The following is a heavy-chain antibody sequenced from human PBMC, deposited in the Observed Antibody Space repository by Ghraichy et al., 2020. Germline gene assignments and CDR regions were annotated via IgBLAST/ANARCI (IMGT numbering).Heavy chain of an antibody. CDR1: GFNFNNYA. V-gene: IGHV3-48*02. Sequence: GESLNISCAASGFNFNNYAMNWVRQAPGQGLEWVSYISSTSAIYYADSVRGRFTISRDNAKNSLYLQMNSLRDEDAAVYYCARDYNWAFDHWGQGALVTVSS. CDR2: ISSTSAI. CDR3: ARDYNWAFDH. J-gene: IGHJ4*02. D-gene: IGHD1-20*01.